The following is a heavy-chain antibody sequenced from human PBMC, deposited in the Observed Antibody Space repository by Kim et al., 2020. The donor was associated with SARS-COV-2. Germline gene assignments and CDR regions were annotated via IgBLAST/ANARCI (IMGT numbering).Heavy chain of an antibody. CDR2: INAGNGNT. V-gene: IGHV1-3*01. D-gene: IGHD5-18*01. Sequence: ASVMVSCKASGYTFTTYAIHWVRQAPGQRLQWMGWINAGNGNTKYSQKFQGRVTLTRDTSASTAYMELSRLTSEDTAVYYCARDQDVDTAMLDAFDIWGQGTVVTVSS. J-gene: IGHJ3*02. CDR1: GYTFTTYA. CDR3: ARDQDVDTAMLDAFDI.